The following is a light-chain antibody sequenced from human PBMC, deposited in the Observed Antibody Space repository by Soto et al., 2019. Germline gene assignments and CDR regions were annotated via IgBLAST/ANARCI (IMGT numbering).Light chain of an antibody. CDR1: SSDVGGYNF. CDR2: DVS. Sequence: QSALTQPASVSGSPGQSITISCTGTSSDVGGYNFVSWYQQHPGKAPKLMIYDVSNRPSGVSNRFSGSKSGNTASLTISGLQAEDEADYYCSSLTSSSTSPPRVFGGGTKLTVL. V-gene: IGLV2-14*01. CDR3: SSLTSSSTSPPRV. J-gene: IGLJ3*02.